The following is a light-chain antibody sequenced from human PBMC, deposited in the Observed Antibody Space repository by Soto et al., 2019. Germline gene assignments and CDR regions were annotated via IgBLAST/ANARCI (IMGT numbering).Light chain of an antibody. Sequence: EIVLTQSPATLSLSPGERATLSCRASQSVASYLAWYQQKPGQAPSLLIYGASNRATGIPARFSGSGSGTDFTLTISSLEPEDFAVYYCQQRSDSPITCGQGKRLEIK. CDR2: GAS. CDR3: QQRSDSPIT. J-gene: IGKJ5*01. V-gene: IGKV3-11*01. CDR1: QSVASY.